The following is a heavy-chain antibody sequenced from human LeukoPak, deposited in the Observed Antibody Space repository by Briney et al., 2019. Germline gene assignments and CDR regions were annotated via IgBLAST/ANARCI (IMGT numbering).Heavy chain of an antibody. Sequence: ASVKVSCKASGYSFTTYGINWVRQAPGQGLEGMEWINPYNGNTKYAEKLQGSVTMTTDTSTSPGYMELRSLRSDDTAVYYCARDGMGMTTVTTLNWLDPWGQGTLVTVSS. CDR1: GYSFTTYG. CDR2: INPYNGNT. J-gene: IGHJ5*02. V-gene: IGHV1-18*01. CDR3: ARDGMGMTTVTTLNWLDP. D-gene: IGHD4-17*01.